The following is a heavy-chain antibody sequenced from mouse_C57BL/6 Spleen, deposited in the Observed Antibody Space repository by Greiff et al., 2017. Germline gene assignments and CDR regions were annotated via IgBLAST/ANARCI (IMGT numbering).Heavy chain of an antibody. Sequence: LVESGGGLVKPGGSLKLSCAASGFTFSSYAMSWVRQTPEKRLEWVATISDGGSYTYYPDNVKGRFTISRDNAKNNLYLQMSHLKSEDTAMYYCARGITINYFDYWGQGTTLTVSS. CDR2: ISDGGSYT. J-gene: IGHJ2*01. CDR3: ARGITINYFDY. V-gene: IGHV5-4*01. D-gene: IGHD1-1*02. CDR1: GFTFSSYA.